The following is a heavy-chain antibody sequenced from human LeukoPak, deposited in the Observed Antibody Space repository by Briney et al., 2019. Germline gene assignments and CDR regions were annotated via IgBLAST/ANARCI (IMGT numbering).Heavy chain of an antibody. V-gene: IGHV4-59*08. CDR2: VSYSGSS. CDR3: ARHARNSWHSDY. D-gene: IGHD6-13*01. CDR1: GGSISGHC. Sequence: SETLSLTCTVSGGSISGHCWSWMRQPPGKAPEWIGYVSYSGSSSYNPSLKGRVTISVDTSMNQFSLKLFSVTAADTAVYYCARHARNSWHSDYWGQGAVVTVSS. J-gene: IGHJ4*02.